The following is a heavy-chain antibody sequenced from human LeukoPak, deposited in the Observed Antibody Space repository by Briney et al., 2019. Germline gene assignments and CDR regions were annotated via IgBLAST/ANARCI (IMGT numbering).Heavy chain of an antibody. J-gene: IGHJ4*02. D-gene: IGHD3-10*01. CDR3: ARVVTMVRGVIIIKGYFDY. V-gene: IGHV3-21*04. CDR1: GFTFSSYS. CDR2: IGSSSSYI. Sequence: PGGSLRLSCAASGFTFSSYSMNWVRQAPGKGLEWVSSIGSSSSYIYYADSVKGRFTISRDNAKNSLYLQMNSLRAEDTALYYCARVVTMVRGVIIIKGYFDYWGQGTLVTVSS.